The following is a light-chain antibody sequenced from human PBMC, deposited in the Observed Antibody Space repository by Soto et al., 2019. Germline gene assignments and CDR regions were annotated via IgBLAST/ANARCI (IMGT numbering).Light chain of an antibody. Sequence: EIVMTQSPGTLSGSPGERATLFCWASQIVSINLAWYQQKPGQAPRLLIYDASTRATGIPARFSGSGSGTEFTLTISSLQSKDFAVYYCQQYNNWHPLTFGGGTKVEIK. J-gene: IGKJ4*01. CDR2: DAS. CDR3: QQYNNWHPLT. CDR1: QIVSIN. V-gene: IGKV3D-15*01.